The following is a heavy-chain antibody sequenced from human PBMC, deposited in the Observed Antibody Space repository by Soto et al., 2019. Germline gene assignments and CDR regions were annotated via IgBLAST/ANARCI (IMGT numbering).Heavy chain of an antibody. CDR3: AKEGFITIFGVVIEDNSYFDY. D-gene: IGHD3-3*01. CDR1: GFTFSSYA. CDR2: ISGSGGST. J-gene: IGHJ4*02. Sequence: SLRLSCAASGFTFSSYAMSWVRQAPGKGLEWVSAISGSGGSTYYADSVKGRFTISRDNSKNTLYLQMNSLRAEDTAVYYCAKEGFITIFGVVIEDNSYFDYWGQGTLVTVSS. V-gene: IGHV3-23*01.